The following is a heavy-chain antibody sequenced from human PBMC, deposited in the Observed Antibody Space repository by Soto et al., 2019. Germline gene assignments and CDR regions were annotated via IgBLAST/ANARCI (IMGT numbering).Heavy chain of an antibody. Sequence: GGSLRLSCAASGFTVSSNYMSWVRQAPGKGLEWVSVIYSGGSTYYADSVKGRFTISRHNSKNTLYLQMNSLRAEDTAVYYCARNGYNSYGDPPRYFDLWGRGTLVTVSS. CDR3: ARNGYNSYGDPPRYFDL. D-gene: IGHD4-17*01. J-gene: IGHJ2*01. V-gene: IGHV3-53*04. CDR1: GFTVSSNY. CDR2: IYSGGST.